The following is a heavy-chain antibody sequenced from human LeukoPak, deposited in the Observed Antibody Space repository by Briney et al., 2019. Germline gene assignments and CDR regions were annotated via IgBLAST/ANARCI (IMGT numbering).Heavy chain of an antibody. Sequence: GASVKVSCKASGYTFTSYAISWVRQAPGQGLEWMGGIIPIFGTANYAQKFQGRVTITADKSTSTAYMELSSLRSEDTAVYYCARPHEGSGSYFRGYYYYYMDVWGKGTTVTVSS. CDR3: ARPHEGSGSYFRGYYYYYMDV. D-gene: IGHD3-10*01. V-gene: IGHV1-69*06. CDR2: IIPIFGTA. J-gene: IGHJ6*03. CDR1: GYTFTSYA.